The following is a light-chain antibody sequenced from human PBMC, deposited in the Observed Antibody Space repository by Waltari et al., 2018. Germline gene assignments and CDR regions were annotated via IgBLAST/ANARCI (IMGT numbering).Light chain of an antibody. J-gene: IGLJ3*02. CDR2: VTSDGSH. CDR1: SDHSTFA. Sequence: QLVLTQSPAASASLGATIKLTCTLSSDHSTFAIAWHQQQPPKGPRFLMKVTSDGSHMRGDGIPARFSGSSSGAERYLTISSLQSDDEADYYCQTWGTGVRVFGGGTKLTVL. CDR3: QTWGTGVRV. V-gene: IGLV4-69*01.